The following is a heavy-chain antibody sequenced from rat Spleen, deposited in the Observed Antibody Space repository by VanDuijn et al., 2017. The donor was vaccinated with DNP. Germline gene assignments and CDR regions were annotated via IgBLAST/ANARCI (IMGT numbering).Heavy chain of an antibody. D-gene: IGHD1-12*02. J-gene: IGHJ3*01. CDR2: ITNIDGNT. Sequence: EVQLVESGGGLVQPGRSLKLSCVASGFIFNNHWMTWIRQAPGKGLEWVASITNIDGNTYYPDSVKGRFTVSRDNAKSTLYLQMDSLRSEDTATYYCTVDRDGSYGVAYWGQGTLVTVSS. V-gene: IGHV5-31*01. CDR1: GFIFNNHW. CDR3: TVDRDGSYGVAY.